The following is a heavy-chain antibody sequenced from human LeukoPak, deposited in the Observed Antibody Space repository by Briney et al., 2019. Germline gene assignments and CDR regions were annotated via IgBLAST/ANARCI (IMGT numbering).Heavy chain of an antibody. CDR2: ISLGGDTI. Sequence: PGGSLRLSCAASGFTFSSYSMNWVRQAPGKGLEWVSYISLGGDTIYYAGSVRGRFTISRDAAGNSLYLQMNSLGDEDTAVYYCARILGLTLDYWGQGTLVTVSS. J-gene: IGHJ4*02. D-gene: IGHD1-14*01. CDR1: GFTFSSYS. CDR3: ARILGLTLDY. V-gene: IGHV3-48*02.